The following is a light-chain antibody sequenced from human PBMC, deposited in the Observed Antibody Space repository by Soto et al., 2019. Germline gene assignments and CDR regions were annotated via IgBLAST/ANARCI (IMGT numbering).Light chain of an antibody. V-gene: IGKV1-9*01. J-gene: IGKJ2*01. CDR2: AAS. CDR1: QGISSY. Sequence: IQLTQSPSSLSASVGDRVTITCRASQGISSYLAWYQQKPGKAPKLLIYAASTLQSGVPSRFSGSGSGTHFTLTISSLQPEDVATYYCQQLNSYPPYTFGQGTKLEIK. CDR3: QQLNSYPPYT.